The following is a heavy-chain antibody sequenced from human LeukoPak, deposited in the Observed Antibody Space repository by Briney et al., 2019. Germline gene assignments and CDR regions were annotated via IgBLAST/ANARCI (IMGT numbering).Heavy chain of an antibody. D-gene: IGHD3-10*01. J-gene: IGHJ4*02. V-gene: IGHV4-4*07. CDR2: IHSSGST. CDR1: GGSISSYY. Sequence: SETLSLTCTGSGGSISSYYWSWIRQPAGKGLEWIGRIHSSGSTNYSPSLKSRVTMLLDTSKNQFSLELSSVTAADTAVYYCAREAVHYGSGSLDYWGQGTLVTVSS. CDR3: AREAVHYGSGSLDY.